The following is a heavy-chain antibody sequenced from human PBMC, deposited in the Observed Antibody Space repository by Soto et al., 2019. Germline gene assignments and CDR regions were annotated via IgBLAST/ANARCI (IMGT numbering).Heavy chain of an antibody. CDR2: IYYSGST. J-gene: IGHJ4*02. V-gene: IGHV4-31*03. CDR1: GGSISSGGYY. D-gene: IGHD2-15*01. CDR3: ARRKGGYCSGGSCYTFDY. Sequence: SETLSLTCTVSGGSISSGGYYWSWIRQHPGKGLEWIGYIYYSGSTYYNPSLKSRVTISVDTSKNQFSLKLSSVTAADTAVYYCARRKGGYCSGGSCYTFDYWGQGTLATVSS.